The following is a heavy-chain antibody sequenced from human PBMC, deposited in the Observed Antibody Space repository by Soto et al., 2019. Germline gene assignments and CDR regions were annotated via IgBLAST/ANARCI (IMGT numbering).Heavy chain of an antibody. J-gene: IGHJ3*02. D-gene: IGHD7-27*01. CDR3: ASPRTWGSAFDI. V-gene: IGHV4-31*03. CDR2: IYYSGST. CDR1: GGSISSGGYY. Sequence: PSETLSLTCTVSGGSISSGGYYWSWIRQHPGKGLEWIGYIYYSGSTYYNPSLKSRVTISVDTSKNQFSLKLSSVTAADTAVYYCASPRTWGSAFDIWGQGTVVTVSS.